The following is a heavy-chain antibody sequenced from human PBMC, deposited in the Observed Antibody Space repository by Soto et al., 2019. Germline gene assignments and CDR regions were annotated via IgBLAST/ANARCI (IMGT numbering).Heavy chain of an antibody. Sequence: PGGSLRLSCAVSGFTFSASWMTWVRQASGKGLEWLASIKQDGSATYYEDSVKGRFTISRDNAKNSLYLQLNSLRAEDSATYYCARDRGPNTLDYWGQGTLVTVSS. CDR3: ARDRGPNTLDY. CDR2: IKQDGSAT. V-gene: IGHV3-7*03. CDR1: GFTFSASW. J-gene: IGHJ4*02. D-gene: IGHD7-27*01.